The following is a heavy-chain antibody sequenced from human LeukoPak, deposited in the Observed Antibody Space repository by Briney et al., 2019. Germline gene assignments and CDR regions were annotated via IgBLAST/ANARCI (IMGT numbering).Heavy chain of an antibody. CDR2: ISSSGTI. CDR3: VTSGSYYGSYDY. J-gene: IGHJ4*02. Sequence: GGSLRLSCAASGFTFSSYEMNWVRQAPGKGLEWVSYISSSGTIYYADSVKGRFTISRDNAKNSLYLQMNSLRAEDTAIYYCVTSGSYYGSYDYWGQGTLVTVSS. CDR1: GFTFSSYE. D-gene: IGHD1-26*01. V-gene: IGHV3-48*03.